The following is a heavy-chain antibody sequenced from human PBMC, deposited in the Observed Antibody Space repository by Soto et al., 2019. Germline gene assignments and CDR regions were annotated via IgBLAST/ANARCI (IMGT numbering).Heavy chain of an antibody. CDR2: ISGSGGST. Sequence: SLRLSCAASGFTFSSYAMSWVRQAPGKGLEWVSAISGSGGSTYYADSVKGRFTISRDNSKNTLYLQMNSLRAEDTAVYYCAKDPTYCSGGSCVVLFQLYWGQGTLVTVSS. V-gene: IGHV3-23*01. J-gene: IGHJ4*02. D-gene: IGHD2-15*01. CDR1: GFTFSSYA. CDR3: AKDPTYCSGGSCVVLFQLY.